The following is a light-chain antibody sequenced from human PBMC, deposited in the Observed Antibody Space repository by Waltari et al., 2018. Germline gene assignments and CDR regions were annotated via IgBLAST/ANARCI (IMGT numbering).Light chain of an antibody. CDR1: QGITTY. Sequence: DIQMTPSPSSLSASAGDRVTITCRASQGITTYLNWYQQKPGKAPKRLIYAASSLESGVPSRFSGSGSGTDFSLTISSLQPEDFATYFCLQYNSNPPTFGGGTKVEIK. J-gene: IGKJ4*01. CDR3: LQYNSNPPT. CDR2: AAS. V-gene: IGKV1-17*01.